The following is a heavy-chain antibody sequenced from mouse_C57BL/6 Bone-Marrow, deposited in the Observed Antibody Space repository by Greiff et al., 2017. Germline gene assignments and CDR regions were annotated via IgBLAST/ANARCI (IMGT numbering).Heavy chain of an antibody. CDR3: VRESYYYGSSYKGWYFDV. Sequence: EVQGVESGGGLVQPKGSLKLSCAASGFTFNTYAMHWVRQAPGKGLEWVARKRRKSSNYAPYFADSLKNRFTISRDDSQSMLYLQMNNLKTEDTAMYYCVRESYYYGSSYKGWYFDVWGTGTTVTVSS. D-gene: IGHD1-1*01. J-gene: IGHJ1*03. CDR1: GFTFNTYA. V-gene: IGHV10-3*01. CDR2: KRRKSSNYAP.